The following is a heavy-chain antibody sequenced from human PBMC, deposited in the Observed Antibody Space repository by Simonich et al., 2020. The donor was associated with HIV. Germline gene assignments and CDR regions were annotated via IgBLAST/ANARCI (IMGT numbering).Heavy chain of an antibody. J-gene: IGHJ4*02. CDR2: VRTFGGDT. Sequence: QIPLVQSGAEVKKPGASVTVSCKASGYTFTNYAISWVRQAPGQGLEWMGWVRTFGGDTKYSQNLQGRVTMTTDTSTTTVYMELRSLRSDDTAIYYCARGQPYFDYWGQGTLVTVSS. CDR1: GYTFTNYA. D-gene: IGHD5-18*01. CDR3: ARGQPYFDY. V-gene: IGHV1-18*01.